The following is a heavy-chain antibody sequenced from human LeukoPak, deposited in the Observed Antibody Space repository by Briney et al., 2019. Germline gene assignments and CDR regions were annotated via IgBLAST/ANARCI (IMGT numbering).Heavy chain of an antibody. V-gene: IGHV1-2*02. D-gene: IGHD3-3*01. CDR3: ARGPEDDFWSGYYLVGYYYYYGMDV. J-gene: IGHJ6*02. CDR2: INPNSGGT. CDR1: GYTFTGYY. Sequence: GASVKVSCKASGYTFTGYYMHWVRQAPGQGLEWMGWINPNSGGTSYAQKFQGRVTMTRDTSISTAYMELSSLRSEDTAVYYCARGPEDDFWSGYYLVGYYYYYGMDVWGQGTTVTVSS.